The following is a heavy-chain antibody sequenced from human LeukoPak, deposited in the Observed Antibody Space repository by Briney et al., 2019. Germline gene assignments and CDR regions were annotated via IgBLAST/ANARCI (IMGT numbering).Heavy chain of an antibody. CDR2: IIPIFGTA. CDR1: GGTFSSYA. Sequence: SVKVSCKASGGTFSSYAISWVRQAPGQGLEWMGGIIPIFGTANYAQKFQGRVTITADESTSTAYMELRSLRSDDTAVYYCARADGWVGAIYPDYWGQGTLVTVSS. CDR3: ARADGWVGAIYPDY. V-gene: IGHV1-69*13. J-gene: IGHJ4*02. D-gene: IGHD1-26*01.